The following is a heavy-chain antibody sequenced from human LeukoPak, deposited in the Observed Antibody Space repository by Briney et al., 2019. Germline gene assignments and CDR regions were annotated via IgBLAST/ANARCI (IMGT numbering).Heavy chain of an antibody. CDR3: ARVYQWLAMAYFDY. Sequence: GGSLRLSCAASGFTFSNYSMSWIRQAPGKGLEWVSYISSSGSTIYYADSVKGRFTISRDNSKNSLYLRMNSLRAEDTAVYYCARVYQWLAMAYFDYWGQGTLVTVSS. CDR2: ISSSGSTI. D-gene: IGHD6-19*01. J-gene: IGHJ4*02. CDR1: GFTFSNYS. V-gene: IGHV3-11*01.